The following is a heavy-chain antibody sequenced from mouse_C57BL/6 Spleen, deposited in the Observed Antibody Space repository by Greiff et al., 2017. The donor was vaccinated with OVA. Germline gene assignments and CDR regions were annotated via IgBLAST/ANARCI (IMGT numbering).Heavy chain of an antibody. CDR2: IYPGDGTT. CDR1: GYAFSSYW. D-gene: IGHD4-1*01. J-gene: IGHJ2*01. Sequence: QVQLQQPGPELVKPGASVKISCKASGYAFSSYWWNGVKQRPGRGLAGIGRIYPGDGTTNYTGKFKGKATLPADKSTSSAYMQLSSLTSEDSAVCFCARGTGTSHCDYWGQGTTLTVSS. CDR3: ARGTGTSHCDY. V-gene: IGHV1-82*01.